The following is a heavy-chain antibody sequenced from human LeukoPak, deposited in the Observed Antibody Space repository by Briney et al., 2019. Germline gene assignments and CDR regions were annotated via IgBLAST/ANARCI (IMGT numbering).Heavy chain of an antibody. Sequence: GGCLRLSCAPSGFSPSIYGMHCGRQAPGGRREWGALICYDGSNKYYADSVKGRFTISSDNSKNTLYLQMNSLRAEDTAVYYGARGGRYYYYGMDLWGQGTTVTVSS. J-gene: IGHJ6*02. CDR3: ARGGRYYYYGMDL. CDR2: ICYDGSNK. D-gene: IGHD5-12*01. V-gene: IGHV3-33*01. CDR1: GFSPSIYG.